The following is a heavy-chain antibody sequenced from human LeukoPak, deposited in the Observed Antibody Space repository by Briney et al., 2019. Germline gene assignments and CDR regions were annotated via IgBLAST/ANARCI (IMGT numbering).Heavy chain of an antibody. V-gene: IGHV3-7*01. CDR1: GFTFSSYW. Sequence: GGSLRLSCAASGFTFSSYWMSWVRQAPGKGLEWVANIKQDGSEKYYVDSVKGRFTISRDNAKNSLYLQMNSLRAEDTAVYYCARDDPDSDAVYYYYGMDVWGQGTTVTVSS. CDR3: ARDDPDSDAVYYYYGMDV. D-gene: IGHD2-15*01. J-gene: IGHJ6*02. CDR2: IKQDGSEK.